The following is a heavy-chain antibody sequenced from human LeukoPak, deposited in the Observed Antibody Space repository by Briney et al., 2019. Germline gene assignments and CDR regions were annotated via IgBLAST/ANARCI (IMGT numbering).Heavy chain of an antibody. J-gene: IGHJ4*02. CDR2: IYYSGST. Sequence: SETLSLTCTVSGGSISSSSYYWGCIRQPPGKGLEWIGSIYYSGSTYYNPSLKSRVTISVDTSKNQFSLKLSSVTAADTAVYYCARRLYVVRGAYFDYWGQGTLVTVSS. V-gene: IGHV4-39*01. CDR3: ARRLYVVRGAYFDY. D-gene: IGHD4-23*01. CDR1: GGSISSSSYY.